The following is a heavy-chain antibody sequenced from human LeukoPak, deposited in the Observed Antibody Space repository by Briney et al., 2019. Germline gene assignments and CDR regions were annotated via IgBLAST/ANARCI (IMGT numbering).Heavy chain of an antibody. V-gene: IGHV3-9*01. J-gene: IGHJ4*02. Sequence: GGSLRLSCVASGFTFDDYAMHWVRQAPGKGLEWVSGISWNSGSIGYADSVKGRFTISRDNAKNSLYLQMNSLRAEDTALYYCAKDRITMVRGALDYWGQGTLVTVSS. D-gene: IGHD3-10*01. CDR1: GFTFDDYA. CDR2: ISWNSGSI. CDR3: AKDRITMVRGALDY.